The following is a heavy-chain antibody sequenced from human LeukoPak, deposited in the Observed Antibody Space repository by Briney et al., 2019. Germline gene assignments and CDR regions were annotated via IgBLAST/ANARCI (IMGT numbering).Heavy chain of an antibody. CDR2: INHNSGGT. CDR1: GYTFTGYY. D-gene: IGHD6-19*01. Sequence: ASVKVSCKASGYTFTGYYMHWVRQAPGQGLEWMGWINHNSGGTNYAQKFQGRVTMTRDTSISTAYMELSRLRSDDTAVYYCARSSGWYLEYYFDYWGQGTLVTVSS. V-gene: IGHV1-2*02. CDR3: ARSSGWYLEYYFDY. J-gene: IGHJ4*02.